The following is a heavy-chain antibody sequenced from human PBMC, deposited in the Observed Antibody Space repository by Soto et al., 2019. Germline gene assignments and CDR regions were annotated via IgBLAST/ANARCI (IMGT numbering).Heavy chain of an antibody. Sequence: PSETLSLTCTVSGTSISSGAYYWSWIRQPPGKGLEWIGYIYSSGATYYNPSLRSQITISIDTLYLQMNSLRADDTAVYYCVKNRGAGSLSNWSFASWGRGSLVTVSS. V-gene: IGHV4-30-4*01. CDR2: IYSSGAT. D-gene: IGHD1-26*01. CDR1: GTSISSGAYY. CDR3: VKNRGAGSLSNWSFAS. J-gene: IGHJ2*01.